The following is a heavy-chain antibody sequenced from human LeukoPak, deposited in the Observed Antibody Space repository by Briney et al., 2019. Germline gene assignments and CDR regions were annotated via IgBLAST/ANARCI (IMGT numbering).Heavy chain of an antibody. J-gene: IGHJ5*02. V-gene: IGHV1-18*01. CDR1: GYTFTGYG. D-gene: IGHD6-19*01. CDR3: ARDLESSGWYWFDP. Sequence: ASVKVSCKASGYTFTGYGISWVRQAPGQGLEWMGWISAYNGNTNYAQKFQGRVTMTTDTSTSTAYMELRSLRSDDTAVYYCARDLESSGWYWFDPWGQGTLVTVSS. CDR2: ISAYNGNT.